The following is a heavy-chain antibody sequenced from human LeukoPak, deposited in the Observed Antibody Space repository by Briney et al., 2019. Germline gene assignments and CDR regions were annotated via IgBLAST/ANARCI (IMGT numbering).Heavy chain of an antibody. CDR1: GGSISSGSYY. V-gene: IGHV4-61*02. CDR2: IYTSGST. CDR3: ARETITTLGYYYYMDV. D-gene: IGHD3-3*01. Sequence: PSETLSLTCTVSGGSISSGSYYWSWIRQPAGKGLEWIGRIYTSGSTNYNPSLKSRVTMSVDTSKNQFSLKLSSVTAADTAVYYCARETITTLGYYYYMDVWGKGTTVTISS. J-gene: IGHJ6*03.